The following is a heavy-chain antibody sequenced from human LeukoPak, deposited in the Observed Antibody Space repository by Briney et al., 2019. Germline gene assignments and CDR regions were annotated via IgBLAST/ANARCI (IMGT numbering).Heavy chain of an antibody. J-gene: IGHJ4*02. CDR2: IHHDGRI. Sequence: SETLSLTCDVSGGSIDSTNWWNWVRQPPGKGLEWIGEIHHDGRINYNPSLKSRVTLSVDKSKNQFSLKLSSVTAADTAVYYCARAGYDSSGYSTYYFDYWGQGTLVTVSS. D-gene: IGHD3-22*01. V-gene: IGHV4/OR15-8*01. CDR1: GGSIDSTNW. CDR3: ARAGYDSSGYSTYYFDY.